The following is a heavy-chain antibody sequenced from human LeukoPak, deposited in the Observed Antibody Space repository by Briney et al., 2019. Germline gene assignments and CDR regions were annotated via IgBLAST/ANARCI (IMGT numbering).Heavy chain of an antibody. CDR3: ARNIGWFDP. V-gene: IGHV4-4*02. D-gene: IGHD2/OR15-2a*01. Sequence: PSETLSLTCAVSGDSVSNNNWWSWVRPPPGKGLEWIGEIYHSGSTNYNPSLKSRVTISVDKSKNQFSLRLSSVTAADTAVYYCARNIGWFDPWGQGTLVTVSS. J-gene: IGHJ5*02. CDR1: GDSVSNNNW. CDR2: IYHSGST.